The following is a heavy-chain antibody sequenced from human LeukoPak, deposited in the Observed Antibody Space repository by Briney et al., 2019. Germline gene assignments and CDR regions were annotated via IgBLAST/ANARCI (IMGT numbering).Heavy chain of an antibody. J-gene: IGHJ5*02. D-gene: IGHD2-8*02. CDR2: VYGNGNT. Sequence: SETLSLTCTVSGGSIGSFYWSRIRQAPGKGPEWVANVYGNGNTNYNPSLRGRVSMSVATSSEQFSLRLRSVTAADTAIYYCARHAFVLEAGYWFDPWGQGILVTVSS. V-gene: IGHV4-59*08. CDR1: GGSIGSFY. CDR3: ARHAFVLEAGYWFDP.